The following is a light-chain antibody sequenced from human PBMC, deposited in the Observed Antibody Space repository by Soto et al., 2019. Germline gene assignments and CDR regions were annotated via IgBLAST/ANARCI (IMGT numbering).Light chain of an antibody. CDR2: EVS. V-gene: IGLV2-14*01. CDR3: SSYTSSSTRV. CDR1: RSDVGGYNY. Sequence: QSALTQPASVSGSPGQSITISCTGTRSDVGGYNYVSWYQQHPGKAPKLMIYEVSNRPSGVSNRFSGSKSGNTASLTISGLQAEDEADYYCSSYTSSSTRVFGGGTKL. J-gene: IGLJ3*02.